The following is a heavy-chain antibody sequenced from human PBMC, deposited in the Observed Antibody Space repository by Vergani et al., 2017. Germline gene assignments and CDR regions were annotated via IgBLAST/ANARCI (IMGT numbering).Heavy chain of an antibody. D-gene: IGHD5-12*01. CDR3: ARGTPGYQGGDRRFDP. V-gene: IGHV3-48*01. J-gene: IGHJ5*02. Sequence: VELLESGGGLVQPGGSLRLSCAASGFTFSSYSMSWVRQAPGKGLEWVSFISSSSTTISYADSVKGRFTISRDNGEYSLYLQMNSLRAEDTAVYFCARGTPGYQGGDRRFDPWGQGTLVTVSS. CDR1: GFTFSSYS. CDR2: ISSSSTTI.